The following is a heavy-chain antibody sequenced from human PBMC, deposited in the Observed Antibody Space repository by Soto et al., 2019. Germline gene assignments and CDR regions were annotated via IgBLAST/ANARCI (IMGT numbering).Heavy chain of an antibody. CDR2: IKQDGSEK. CDR3: TKEGLFWSGSFDS. J-gene: IGHJ4*02. D-gene: IGHD3-3*01. CDR1: GFTFSSYW. Sequence: GGSLRLSCAASGFTFSSYWMSWVRQAPGKGLEWVANIKQDGSEKYYVDSVKGRFTISRDNAKNSLYLQMNSLRAEDTAVYYCTKEGLFWSGSFDSWGQGTLVTVYS. V-gene: IGHV3-7*04.